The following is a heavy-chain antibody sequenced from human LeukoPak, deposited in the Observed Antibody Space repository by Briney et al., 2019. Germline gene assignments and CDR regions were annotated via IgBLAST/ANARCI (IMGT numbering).Heavy chain of an antibody. Sequence: GGSLRLSCAASEFSVGSNYMTWVRQAPGKGLEWVSLIYSGGSTYYADSVKGRLTISRDNSKNTLYLQMNSLRAEDTAVYYCAKVAFSYYYGSGSYDGYYFDYWGQGTLVTVSS. V-gene: IGHV3-66*01. J-gene: IGHJ4*02. CDR2: IYSGGST. D-gene: IGHD3-10*01. CDR3: AKVAFSYYYGSGSYDGYYFDY. CDR1: EFSVGSNY.